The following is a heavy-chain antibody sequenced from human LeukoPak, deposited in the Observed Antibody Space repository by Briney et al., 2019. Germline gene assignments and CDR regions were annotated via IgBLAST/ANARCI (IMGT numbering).Heavy chain of an antibody. D-gene: IGHD5-18*01. J-gene: IGHJ4*02. CDR2: ISATGRRT. CDR3: AINLRGGYNYGHGDY. V-gene: IGHV3-23*01. CDR1: GFTFSDYY. Sequence: PGGSLRLSCAASGFTFSDYYMSWIRQAPGKGLEWVSAISATGRRTDYAGSVKGRFSISRDNSKNTLYLQMHSLRAEDTAVYYCAINLRGGYNYGHGDYWGQGTLVTVSS.